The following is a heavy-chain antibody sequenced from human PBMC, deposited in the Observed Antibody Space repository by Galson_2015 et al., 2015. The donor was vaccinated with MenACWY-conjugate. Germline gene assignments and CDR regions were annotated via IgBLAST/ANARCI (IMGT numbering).Heavy chain of an antibody. CDR1: RFTFSNSA. D-gene: IGHD3-16*01. J-gene: IGHJ6*03. V-gene: IGHV3-23*01. Sequence: SLRLSCAASRFTFSNSAMNWVRQAPGKGLEWVSGIRTVTGSTYYADSVKGRFTISRDQSKNTLNLQMNSLRADDTAVYFCARGGSASNVYYLVDVWGKGTTVTVSS. CDR3: ARGGSASNVYYLVDV. CDR2: IRTVTGST.